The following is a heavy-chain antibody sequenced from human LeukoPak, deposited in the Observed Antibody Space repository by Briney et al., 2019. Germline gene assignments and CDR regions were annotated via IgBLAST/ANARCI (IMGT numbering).Heavy chain of an antibody. CDR2: IGGSGDSA. D-gene: IGHD3-22*01. Sequence: GGSLRLSCVASGFTFINHAMTWVRRAPGKGLEWVSGIGGSGDSAYYADSVRGRITISRDNSKNTLYLQINSLRAEDTATYYCAKGSGSYAYDIFDIWGQGTMLTVSS. CDR1: GFTFINHA. CDR3: AKGSGSYAYDIFDI. V-gene: IGHV3-23*01. J-gene: IGHJ3*02.